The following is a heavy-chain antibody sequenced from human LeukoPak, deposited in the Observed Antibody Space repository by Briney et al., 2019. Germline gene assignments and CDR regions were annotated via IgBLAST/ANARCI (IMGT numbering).Heavy chain of an antibody. CDR3: ARDGTPSYSTGWVYVDV. CDR2: ISGSGTVT. CDR1: GFTFSSYE. J-gene: IGHJ6*04. Sequence: PGGSLRLSCAASGFTFSSYEMNWVRQAPGKGLEWISYISGSGTVTHYADSVEGRFTISRDNTKNSLYLQMNSLRGEDTAVYYCARDGTPSYSTGWVYVDVWGKGTTVTISS. V-gene: IGHV3-48*03. D-gene: IGHD6-25*01.